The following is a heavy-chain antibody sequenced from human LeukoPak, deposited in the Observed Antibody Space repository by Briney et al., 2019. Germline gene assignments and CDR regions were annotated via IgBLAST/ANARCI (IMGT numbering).Heavy chain of an antibody. CDR2: IYTSGNT. CDR1: GGSISSYF. CDR3: AREAGSERYFDS. Sequence: PSETLSLTCTVSGGSISSYFWGWIRQPAGKGLEWIGRIYTSGNTNYNPTLQSRVTMSIDTSKNQFSLNATSVTAADTAVYYCAREAGSERYFDSWGQGTLVTVSS. J-gene: IGHJ4*02. V-gene: IGHV4-4*07.